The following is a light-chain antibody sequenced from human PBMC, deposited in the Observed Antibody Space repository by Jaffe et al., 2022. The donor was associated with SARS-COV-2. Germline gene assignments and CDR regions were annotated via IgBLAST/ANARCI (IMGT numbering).Light chain of an antibody. CDR3: QQSYSTPRT. Sequence: DIQMTQSPSSLSASVGDRVTITCRASQRISNYLNWYQQKPEKAPKLLIYSASSLQSGVPSRFSGSGSGTDFTLTISSLQPEDFATYYCQQSYSTPRTFGQGTKVEIK. J-gene: IGKJ1*01. CDR2: SAS. CDR1: QRISNY. V-gene: IGKV1-39*01.